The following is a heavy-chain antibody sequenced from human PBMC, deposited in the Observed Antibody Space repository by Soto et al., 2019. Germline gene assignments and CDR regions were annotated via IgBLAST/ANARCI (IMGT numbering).Heavy chain of an antibody. Sequence: QVQLQESGPGLVKPSQTLSLTCTVSGGSISSGDYYWSWIRQPPGKGLEWLGYIYYSGSTYYNPSLKSRVTISVDPSKNPSSLKRSAVTAADTAVYYCARDSGKASGWGTGIDYYFDYWGQGTLVTVSS. D-gene: IGHD6-19*01. V-gene: IGHV4-30-4*01. J-gene: IGHJ4*02. CDR2: IYYSGST. CDR3: ARDSGKASGWGTGIDYYFDY. CDR1: GGSISSGDYY.